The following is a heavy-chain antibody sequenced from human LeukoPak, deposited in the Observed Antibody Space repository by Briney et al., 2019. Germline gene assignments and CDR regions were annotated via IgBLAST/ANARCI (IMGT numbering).Heavy chain of an antibody. CDR2: ISWNSGSI. Sequence: PGGSLRLSCAASGFTFDDYAMHWVRQAPGKGLEWVSGISWNSGSIGYADSVKGRFTISRDNAKNSLYLQMNSLRAEDTALYYCAKGSQSVRGSYPYYFDYWGQGTLVTVSS. D-gene: IGHD1-26*01. J-gene: IGHJ4*02. CDR1: GFTFDDYA. CDR3: AKGSQSVRGSYPYYFDY. V-gene: IGHV3-9*01.